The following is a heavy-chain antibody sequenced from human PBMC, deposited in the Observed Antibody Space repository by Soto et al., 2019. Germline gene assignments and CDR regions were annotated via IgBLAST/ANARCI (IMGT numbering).Heavy chain of an antibody. Sequence: QITLKESGPTLVKPTQTLTLTCTISGFSLITSGVVVGWIRQPPGKALEWLALIYWDDDKRYSPSLKSKLNITKDTSKKQVVLTMTNMDPVDTATYYCAHIVTGCFTWGRGALVTVSS. CDR3: AHIVTGCFT. CDR2: IYWDDDK. V-gene: IGHV2-5*02. CDR1: GFSLITSGVV. D-gene: IGHD3-16*01. J-gene: IGHJ5*02.